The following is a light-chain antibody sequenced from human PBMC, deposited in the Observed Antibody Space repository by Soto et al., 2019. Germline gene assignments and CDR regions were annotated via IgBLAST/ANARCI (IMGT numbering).Light chain of an antibody. CDR3: CSYAGIRV. Sequence: QSALTQPASVSGSLGQSITISFTGTSSDVGSYNFVSWYQQHPGKAPKLIIYEVSKRPSGVSNRFSGSKSGNTASLTISGLQAEDEADYYCCSYAGIRVFGGGTKVTVL. CDR2: EVS. CDR1: SSDVGSYNF. J-gene: IGLJ3*02. V-gene: IGLV2-23*02.